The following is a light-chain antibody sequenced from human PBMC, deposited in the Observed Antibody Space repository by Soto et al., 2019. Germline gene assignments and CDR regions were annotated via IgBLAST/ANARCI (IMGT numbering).Light chain of an antibody. J-gene: IGLJ3*02. CDR3: QAYDSRLSAWV. CDR1: TSNIGAGYD. V-gene: IGLV1-40*01. CDR2: GNS. Sequence: QSVLTQPPSVSGAPGQRVTISCTGSTSNIGAGYDVHWYQQLPGTAPKVLISGNSNRPSGVPDRFSGSKSGTSASLAISGLQAEDEAEYYCQAYDSRLSAWVFGGGTKLTVL.